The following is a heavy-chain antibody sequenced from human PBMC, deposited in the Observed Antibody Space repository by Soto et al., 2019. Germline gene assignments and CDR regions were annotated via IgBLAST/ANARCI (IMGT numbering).Heavy chain of an antibody. CDR2: ISGSGGST. J-gene: IGHJ6*02. Sequence: EVPLLESGGGLVQPGGSLRLSCAASGFTFSSYAMSWVRQAPGKGLEWVSSISGSGGSTYYADSVKGRFTISRDNSKHTLSLQMNSLRADDTAVYYCAKGGDNWLAHYYFGMDVWGQGTTVTVSS. CDR1: GFTFSSYA. CDR3: AKGGDNWLAHYYFGMDV. D-gene: IGHD6-19*01. V-gene: IGHV3-23*01.